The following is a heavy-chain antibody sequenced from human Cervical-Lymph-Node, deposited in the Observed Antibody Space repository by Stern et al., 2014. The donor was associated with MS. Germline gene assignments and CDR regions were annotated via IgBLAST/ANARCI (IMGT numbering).Heavy chain of an antibody. Sequence: VQLVESGGGVVQPGTSLRLSCAASGFTFSSYGMHWVRQAPGKGLEWVALAWYDGSTAYYTNSVKGRFTISRDNSKNTLFLQMNSLTAEDTAVYYCARGHIPYAYNYLLDYWGQGTLVTVSS. D-gene: IGHD5-24*01. CDR2: AWYDGSTA. V-gene: IGHV3-33*01. CDR1: GFTFSSYG. J-gene: IGHJ4*02. CDR3: ARGHIPYAYNYLLDY.